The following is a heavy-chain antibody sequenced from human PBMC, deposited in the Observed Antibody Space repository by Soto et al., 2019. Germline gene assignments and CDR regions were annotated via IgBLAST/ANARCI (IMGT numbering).Heavy chain of an antibody. CDR3: ARDRQSVEE. J-gene: IGHJ4*02. Sequence: QVQLVESGGGVVQPGKSLRLSCAASGFILSNWAMHWVRQAPGKGLEWVASISYDGGDKYYADSVKGRFTMSRDNSKNTLFLQMNSLTAEDTAVYYCARDRQSVEEWGQGTLVTVSS. CDR2: ISYDGGDK. D-gene: IGHD6-19*01. CDR1: GFILSNWA. V-gene: IGHV3-30-3*01.